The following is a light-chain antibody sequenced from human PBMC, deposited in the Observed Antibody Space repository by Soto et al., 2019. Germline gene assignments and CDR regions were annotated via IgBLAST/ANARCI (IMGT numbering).Light chain of an antibody. CDR3: QQSYSAPYT. CDR2: AAS. V-gene: IGKV1-39*01. J-gene: IGKJ2*01. CDR1: QSIYSS. Sequence: DIQMTQSPSSLSASVGDRVTINCRASQSIYSSLNWYHQKPGKAPKLLIYAASNLQSGVPSRFSGSGSGTDFTLSISSLQPEDFATYYCQQSYSAPYTFGQGTKVDIK.